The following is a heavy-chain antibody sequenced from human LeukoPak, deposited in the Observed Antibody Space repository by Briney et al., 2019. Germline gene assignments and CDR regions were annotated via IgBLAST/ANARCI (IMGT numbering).Heavy chain of an antibody. D-gene: IGHD2-21*02. CDR3: ASPRPLVTAPSQLGAFDI. J-gene: IGHJ3*02. Sequence: PSETLPLTCTVSGGSISSSSYYWGWIRQPPGKGLEWIGSIYYSGSTYYNPSLKSRVTISVDTSKNQFSLKLSSVTAADTAVYYCASPRPLVTAPSQLGAFDIWGQGTMVTVSS. V-gene: IGHV4-39*01. CDR2: IYYSGST. CDR1: GGSISSSSYY.